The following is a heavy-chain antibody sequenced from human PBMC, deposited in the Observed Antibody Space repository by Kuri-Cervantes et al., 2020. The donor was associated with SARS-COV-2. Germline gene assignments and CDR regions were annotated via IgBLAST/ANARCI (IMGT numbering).Heavy chain of an antibody. J-gene: IGHJ4*02. CDR3: AKAPGIYSSSWYELDY. CDR1: GFTFSSYG. CDR2: IRYDGSNK. Sequence: GGSLRLSCAASGFTFSSYGMHWVRQAPGKGLEWVAFIRYDGSNKYYADSVKGQFTISRDNSKNTLYLQMNSLRAEDTAVYYCAKAPGIYSSSWYELDYWGQGTLVTVSS. V-gene: IGHV3-30*02. D-gene: IGHD6-13*01.